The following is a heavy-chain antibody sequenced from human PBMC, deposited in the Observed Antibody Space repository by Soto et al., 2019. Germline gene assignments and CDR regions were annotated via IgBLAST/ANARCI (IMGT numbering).Heavy chain of an antibody. CDR1: GGSISSGGYY. Sequence: TLSLTCTVSGGSISSGGYYWSWIRQHPGKGLEWIGYIYYSGSTYYNPSLKSRVTISGDTSRNQFSLNLRSVTAADSGVYYCAKLVRDDVRRSDLDHWGQGTLVTVSS. CDR2: IYYSGST. CDR3: AKLVRDDVRRSDLDH. D-gene: IGHD3-10*02. J-gene: IGHJ4*02. V-gene: IGHV4-31*03.